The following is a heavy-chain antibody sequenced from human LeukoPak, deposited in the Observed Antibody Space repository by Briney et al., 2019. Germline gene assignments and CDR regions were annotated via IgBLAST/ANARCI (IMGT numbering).Heavy chain of an antibody. CDR1: GGSISSYY. CDR2: IYYSGST. J-gene: IGHJ5*02. V-gene: IGHV4-59*01. CDR3: ARGLKSGIDP. Sequence: SETLSLTCTVSGGSISSYYWSWIRQPPGKGLEWIGYIYYSGSTNYNPSFKSRVTISVDTSKNQFSLKLSSVTAADTAVYYCARGLKSGIDPWGQGTLVTVSS. D-gene: IGHD3-10*01.